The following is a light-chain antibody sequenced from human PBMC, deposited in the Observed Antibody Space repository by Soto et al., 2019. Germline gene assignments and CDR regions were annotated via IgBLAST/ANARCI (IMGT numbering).Light chain of an antibody. J-gene: IGKJ5*01. CDR3: QQYYGLPPLT. V-gene: IGKV1-8*01. Sequence: TGESVTITCRASQVISTSLAWYQVKPGKAPKLLIYAASTLESGVPSRFSATVSGTDFSFIITSLQREDLATYYCQQYYGLPPLTFGQGTRLEIK. CDR2: AAS. CDR1: QVISTS.